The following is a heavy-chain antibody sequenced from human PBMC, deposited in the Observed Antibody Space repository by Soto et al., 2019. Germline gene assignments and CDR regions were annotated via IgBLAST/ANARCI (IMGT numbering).Heavy chain of an antibody. J-gene: IGHJ5*02. CDR3: ARGGNWNYVTPTFEP. CDR1: GGSFSGYY. V-gene: IGHV4-34*01. D-gene: IGHD1-7*01. CDR2: INHSGST. Sequence: SETLSLTCAVYGGSFSGYYWSWIRQPPGKGLEWIGEINHSGSTNYNPSLKSRVTISVDTSKNQFSLKLSSVTAADTAVYYCARGGNWNYVTPTFEPWGQGTLVTVSS.